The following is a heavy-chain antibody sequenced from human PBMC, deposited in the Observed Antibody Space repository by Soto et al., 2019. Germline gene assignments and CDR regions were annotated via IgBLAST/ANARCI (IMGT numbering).Heavy chain of an antibody. CDR2: INASGDI. V-gene: IGHV4-34*01. Sequence: QVQLQQWGAGLLKPSETLSLTCAVDGGSFSGYQWTWIRQPPGKGLDCIGEINASGDINYISSLKSRVTIFLATPNKEIALKQRAVTAADTAAYFCPRRLILSFGELFRRWVYHSDMDVWGKGTMVTVSS. CDR1: GGSFSGYQ. CDR3: PRRLILSFGELFRRWVYHSDMDV. D-gene: IGHD3-10*01. J-gene: IGHJ6*03.